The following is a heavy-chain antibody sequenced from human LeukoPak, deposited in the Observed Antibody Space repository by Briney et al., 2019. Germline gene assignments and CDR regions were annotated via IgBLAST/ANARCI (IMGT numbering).Heavy chain of an antibody. CDR1: GGSFSGYY. J-gene: IGHJ4*02. CDR2: INHSGST. V-gene: IGHV4-34*01. CDR3: ASGLGYCSGGSCYSSFTYDY. Sequence: PSETLSLTCAVYGGSFSGYYWSWIRQPPGKGLEWIGEINHSGSTNYNPSLKSRVTISVDTSKNQFSLKLSSVTAADTAVYYCASGLGYCSGGSCYSSFTYDYWGQGTLVTVSP. D-gene: IGHD2-15*01.